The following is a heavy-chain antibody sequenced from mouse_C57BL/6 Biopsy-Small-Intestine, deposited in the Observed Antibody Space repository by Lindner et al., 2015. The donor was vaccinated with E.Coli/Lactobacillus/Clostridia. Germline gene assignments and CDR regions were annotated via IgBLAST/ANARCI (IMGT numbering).Heavy chain of an antibody. D-gene: IGHD1-1*01. CDR1: GFNIKDYY. J-gene: IGHJ3*01. CDR3: TFVSYGSSYKTWFAY. CDR2: IDPEDGDT. V-gene: IGHV14-1*01. Sequence: QLQESGARACEARGLSQVVLHSSGFNIKDYYMHWVKQRPEQGLEWIGRIDPEDGDTEYAPKFQGKATMTADTSSNTAYLQLSSLTSEDTAVYYCTFVSYGSSYKTWFAYWGQGTLVTVSA.